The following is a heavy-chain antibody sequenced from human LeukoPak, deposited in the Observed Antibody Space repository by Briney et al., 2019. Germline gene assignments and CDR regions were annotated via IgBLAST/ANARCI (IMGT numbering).Heavy chain of an antibody. CDR1: GFTFDDYA. V-gene: IGHV3-9*03. D-gene: IGHD6-13*01. CDR2: ISWNSGSI. CDR3: AKSGAAGTYYFDY. J-gene: IGHJ4*02. Sequence: PGRSLRLSCAASGFTFDDYAMHWVRQAPGKGLEWVSGISWNSGSIGYADSVKGRFTISRDNAKNSLYLQMNSLRAEDMALYYCAKSGAAGTYYFDYWGQGTLVTVCS.